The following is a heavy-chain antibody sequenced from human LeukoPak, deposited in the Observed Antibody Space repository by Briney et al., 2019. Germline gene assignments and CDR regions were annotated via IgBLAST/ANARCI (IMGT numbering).Heavy chain of an antibody. CDR3: AKDTGQQLVLLGYFDY. CDR1: GFTFSSYG. J-gene: IGHJ4*02. D-gene: IGHD6-6*01. V-gene: IGHV3-30*18. CDR2: ISYDGSNK. Sequence: GGSLRLSCAASGFTFSSYGMHWVRQAPGKGLEWVAVISYDGSNKYYADSVKGRFTISRDNSKNTLYLQMNSLRAEDTAVYYCAKDTGQQLVLLGYFDYRGQGTLVTVSS.